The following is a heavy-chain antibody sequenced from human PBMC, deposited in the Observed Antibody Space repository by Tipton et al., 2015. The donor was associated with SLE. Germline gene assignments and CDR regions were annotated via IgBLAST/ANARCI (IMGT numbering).Heavy chain of an antibody. V-gene: IGHV4-39*07. D-gene: IGHD2/OR15-2a*01. CDR3: ARRSITPYFDY. Sequence: TLSLTCTVSGGSISSSSYYWTWIRQPPGKGLEWIGGIHYSGTTYYNPSLKSRITISVDTSKSQFSLKLTSVTAADTAVYYCARRSITPYFDYWGQGTLVTVSS. J-gene: IGHJ4*02. CDR1: GGSISSSSYY. CDR2: IHYSGTT.